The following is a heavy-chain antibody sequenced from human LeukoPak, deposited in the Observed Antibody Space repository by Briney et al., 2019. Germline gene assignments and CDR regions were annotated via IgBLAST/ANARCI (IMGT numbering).Heavy chain of an antibody. D-gene: IGHD3-3*01. V-gene: IGHV3-23*01. Sequence: GGSLRLSCAASGFTFSNYAMSWVRQAPGKGLEWVSSVSGGGDYTYYADSVKGRFAISRDNSRNTLYLQMNSLRAEDTAVYYCTRDFWSGYYSHDYWGQGTLVTASS. CDR1: GFTFSNYA. CDR2: VSGGGDYT. J-gene: IGHJ4*02. CDR3: TRDFWSGYYSHDY.